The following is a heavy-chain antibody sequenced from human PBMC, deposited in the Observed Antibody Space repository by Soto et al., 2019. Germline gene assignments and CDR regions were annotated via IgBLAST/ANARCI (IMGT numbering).Heavy chain of an antibody. Sequence: EVRLVESGGGLVQPGGSLRLSCAASGFIVSSNYMTWVRQAPGKGLEWVSLLYSGGATHYAASVKGRFTISSHSSQNTLFLQMNSLRNEDTATYYCLRGRYGSQIHWGQGTKVTVSS. CDR2: LYSGGAT. J-gene: IGHJ4*02. D-gene: IGHD3-10*01. CDR3: LRGRYGSQIH. V-gene: IGHV3-53*04. CDR1: GFIVSSNY.